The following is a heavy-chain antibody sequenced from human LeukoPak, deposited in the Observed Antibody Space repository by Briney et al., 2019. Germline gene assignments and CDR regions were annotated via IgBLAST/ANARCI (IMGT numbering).Heavy chain of an antibody. CDR2: IKRKSDGGTA. CDR1: GLSFTNAL. Sequence: KPGGSLRLSCAASGLSFTNALVTWVRQAPGKGLEWVGHIKRKSDGGTAAYIAPVQGRFTISREDSETTVYLQMNRLKTEDTAVYYCTASGVWGQGTLATVSS. V-gene: IGHV3-15*01. J-gene: IGHJ4*02. CDR3: TASGV. D-gene: IGHD7-27*01.